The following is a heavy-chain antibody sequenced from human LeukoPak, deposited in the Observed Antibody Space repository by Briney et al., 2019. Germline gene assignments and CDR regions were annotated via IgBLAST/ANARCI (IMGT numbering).Heavy chain of an antibody. CDR3: ASLGYCSGGSCYSLRAFDI. CDR1: GYTFTGYY. V-gene: IGHV1-2*06. Sequence: GASVKVSCKASGYTFTGYYMHWVRQAPGQGLEWMGRINPNSGGTNYAQKFQGRVTMTRDTSISTAYVELSRLRSDDTAVYYCASLGYCSGGSCYSLRAFDIWGQGTMVTVSS. J-gene: IGHJ3*02. CDR2: INPNSGGT. D-gene: IGHD2-15*01.